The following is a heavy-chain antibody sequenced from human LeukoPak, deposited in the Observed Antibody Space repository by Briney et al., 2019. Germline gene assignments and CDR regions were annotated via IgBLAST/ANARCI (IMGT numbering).Heavy chain of an antibody. CDR1: GGSISSYY. V-gene: IGHV4-4*07. CDR3: ARESYGSESYYFLDY. J-gene: IGHJ4*02. Sequence: PSETLSLTCTVSGGSISSYYWSWIRQPAGKGLEWIVRIYSSGSTNYNPSLKSRVTMSVDTSKNQFSLKLSSVTAADTAVYYCARESYGSESYYFLDYWGQGTLVTVSS. D-gene: IGHD3-10*01. CDR2: IYSSGST.